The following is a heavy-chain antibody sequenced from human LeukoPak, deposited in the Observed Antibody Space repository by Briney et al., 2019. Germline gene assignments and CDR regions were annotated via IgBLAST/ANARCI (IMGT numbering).Heavy chain of an antibody. Sequence: SVKVSCKASGGTFSRSAVNWVRQAPGQGLEWMGGIIPMFRTANYAQKFRGRVTITADESTSTAYMELNSLRSEDTAVYYCARGASIHDSSSYYLLWWGQGTLVTVSS. V-gene: IGHV1-69*13. CDR1: GGTFSRSA. D-gene: IGHD3-22*01. J-gene: IGHJ4*02. CDR2: IIPMFRTA. CDR3: ARGASIHDSSSYYLLW.